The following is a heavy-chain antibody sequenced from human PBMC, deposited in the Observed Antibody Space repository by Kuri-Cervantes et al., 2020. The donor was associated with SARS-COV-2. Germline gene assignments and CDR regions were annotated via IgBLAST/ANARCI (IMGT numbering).Heavy chain of an antibody. D-gene: IGHD2-2*01. Sequence: ASVKVSCKASGGTFSSYAISWVRQAPGQGLEWIGWINPNSGGTNYAQKFQGRVTMTRDTSISTAYMELSRLRSDDTAVYYCARSAGYCSSTSCPGGAGWLALYNWFDPWGQGTLVTVSS. CDR1: GGTFSSYA. CDR3: ARSAGYCSSTSCPGGAGWLALYNWFDP. J-gene: IGHJ5*02. V-gene: IGHV1-2*02. CDR2: INPNSGGT.